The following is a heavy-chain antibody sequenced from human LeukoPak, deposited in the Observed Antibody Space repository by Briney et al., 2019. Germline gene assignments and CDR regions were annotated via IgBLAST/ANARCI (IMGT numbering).Heavy chain of an antibody. V-gene: IGHV3-23*01. D-gene: IGHD6-19*01. CDR2: ITGSGDTT. CDR3: ARGGMEQWLAFDH. Sequence: GGSLRLSCAASRFIFSSYALSWVRQAPGKGLEWVSGITGSGDTTYYADSVKGRFTISRDNSKNTLYLQVNSLRAEDTAVYYCARGGMEQWLAFDHWGQGTLVTVSS. CDR1: RFIFSSYA. J-gene: IGHJ4*02.